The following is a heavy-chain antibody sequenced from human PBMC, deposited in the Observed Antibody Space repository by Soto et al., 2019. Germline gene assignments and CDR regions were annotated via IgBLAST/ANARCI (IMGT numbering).Heavy chain of an antibody. J-gene: IGHJ5*02. Sequence: KTSETLSLTCTVSGGSLSSYYWTWIRQSPGKGLEWIGYVYFSGNTNYNPSLKSRVTISIDTSKNQFSLRLASVTAADTASYFCGSVRPSGYVLSWGQGTLVTVSS. CDR2: VYFSGNT. D-gene: IGHD6-25*01. V-gene: IGHV4-59*01. CDR1: GGSLSSYY. CDR3: GSVRPSGYVLS.